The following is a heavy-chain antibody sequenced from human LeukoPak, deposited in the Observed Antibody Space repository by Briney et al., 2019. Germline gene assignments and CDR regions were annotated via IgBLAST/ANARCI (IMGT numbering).Heavy chain of an antibody. J-gene: IGHJ4*02. CDR3: ARERGRFGESTSYYFDY. CDR2: TYYSGST. CDR1: GGSISSYY. V-gene: IGHV4-59*01. D-gene: IGHD3-10*01. Sequence: SETLSLTCTVSGGSISSYYWSWIRQPPGKGLERIGYTYYSGSTNYNPSLKSRVTISVDTSKNQFSLKLSSVTAADTAVYYCARERGRFGESTSYYFDYWGQGTLVTVSS.